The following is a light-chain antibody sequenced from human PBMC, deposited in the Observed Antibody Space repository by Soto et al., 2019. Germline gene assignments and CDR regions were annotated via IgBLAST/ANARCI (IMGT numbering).Light chain of an antibody. J-gene: IGLJ1*01. CDR2: EGT. CDR1: SSHIGSSNL. Sequence: QSALTQPASVSGSPGQSITISCTASSSHIGSSNLVSWYQHHSGKAPKLIIYEGTKRPSGVSNRFSGSKSGNTASLTIAGLQAEDEADYYCCSYAGSGTSGYVFGSGTKLTVL. V-gene: IGLV2-23*01. CDR3: CSYAGSGTSGYV.